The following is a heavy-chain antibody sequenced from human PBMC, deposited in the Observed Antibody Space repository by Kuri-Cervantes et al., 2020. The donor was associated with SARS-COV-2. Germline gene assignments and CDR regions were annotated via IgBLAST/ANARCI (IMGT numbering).Heavy chain of an antibody. CDR1: GFSLSTSGVG. V-gene: IGHV2-5*02. CDR3: AHSPGSRYCSSTSCYGFDY. D-gene: IGHD2-2*01. Sequence: SGPTLVKPTQTPTLTCTFSGFSLSTSGVGVGWIRQPPGKALEWLALIHWDDNKFYSPSLKSRLTITKDTSKNQVVLTMTNMDPVDTATYYCAHSPGSRYCSSTSCYGFDYWGQGTLVTVSS. J-gene: IGHJ4*02. CDR2: IHWDDNK.